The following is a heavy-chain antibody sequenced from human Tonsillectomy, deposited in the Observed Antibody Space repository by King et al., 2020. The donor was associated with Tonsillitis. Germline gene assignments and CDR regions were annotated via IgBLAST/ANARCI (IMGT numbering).Heavy chain of an antibody. J-gene: IGHJ2*01. CDR1: GGSITTTNW. D-gene: IGHD4-17*01. Sequence: VQLQESGPGLVKPSGTLSLTCAVSGGSITTTNWWSWVRQPPGKGLEWLGEINHRGTTNYNPSLKSRVTISVDKSKNQFSLNLSSVTAADAAVYYCARLRNTVTTVFFSYFDLWGRGTLVTVSS. CDR2: INHRGTT. CDR3: ARLRNTVTTVFFSYFDL. V-gene: IGHV4-4*02.